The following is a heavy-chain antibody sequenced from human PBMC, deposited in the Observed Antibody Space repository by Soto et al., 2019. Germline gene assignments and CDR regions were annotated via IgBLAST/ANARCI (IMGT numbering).Heavy chain of an antibody. CDR2: IYYSGST. J-gene: IGHJ6*02. Sequence: PSETLSLTCTVSGGSISSGDYYWSWIRHPPGKGLEWIGYIYYSGSTYYHPNLKSRVTISGDTSKNQFSLKLISVTAAAMAVYYCARVPVNRFFEWLSPAPYVMDVWGQVTTVTVSS. D-gene: IGHD3-3*01. V-gene: IGHV4-30-4*01. CDR3: ARVPVNRFFEWLSPAPYVMDV. CDR1: GGSISSGDYY.